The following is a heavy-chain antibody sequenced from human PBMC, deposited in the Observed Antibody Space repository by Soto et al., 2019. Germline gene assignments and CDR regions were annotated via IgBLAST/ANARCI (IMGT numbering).Heavy chain of an antibody. CDR1: GGTFSSYA. CDR3: ARDKSLWGIAAAGIDY. CDR2: IIPIFGTA. V-gene: IGHV1-69*13. Sequence: SVKVSCKASGGTFSSYAISWVRQAPGQGLEWMGGIIPIFGTANYAQKFQGRVTITADESTSTAYMELSSLRSEDTAVYYCARDKSLWGIAAAGIDYWGQGTLVTVSS. D-gene: IGHD6-13*01. J-gene: IGHJ4*02.